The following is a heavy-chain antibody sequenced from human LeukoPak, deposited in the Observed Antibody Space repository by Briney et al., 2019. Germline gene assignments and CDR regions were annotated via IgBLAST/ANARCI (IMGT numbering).Heavy chain of an antibody. CDR3: AKEQRYSDIVVVVAATIDDY. J-gene: IGHJ4*02. Sequence: GGSLRLSCAASGFTFSSYAMNWVRQAPGKGLEWVSAISGSGGSTYYADSVKGRFTISRDNSKNTLYLQMNSLRAEDTAVYYCAKEQRYSDIVVVVAATIDDYWGQGTLVTVSS. CDR1: GFTFSSYA. V-gene: IGHV3-23*01. CDR2: ISGSGGST. D-gene: IGHD2-15*01.